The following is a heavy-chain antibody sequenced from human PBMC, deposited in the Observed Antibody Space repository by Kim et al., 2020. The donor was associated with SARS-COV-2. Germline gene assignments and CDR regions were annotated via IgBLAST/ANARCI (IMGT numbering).Heavy chain of an antibody. CDR2: IIPIFGTA. J-gene: IGHJ5*02. D-gene: IGHD4-17*01. CDR3: ARGITTVTFDIEDNWFDP. Sequence: SVKVSCKASGGTFSSYAISWVRQAPGQGLEWMGGIIPIFGTANYAQKFQGRVTITADKSTSTAYMELSSLRSEDTAVYYCARGITTVTFDIEDNWFDPWGQGTLVTVSS. V-gene: IGHV1-69*06. CDR1: GGTFSSYA.